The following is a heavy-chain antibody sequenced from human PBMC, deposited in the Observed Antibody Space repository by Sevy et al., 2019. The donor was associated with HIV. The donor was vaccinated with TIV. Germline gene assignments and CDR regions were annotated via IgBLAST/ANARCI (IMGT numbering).Heavy chain of an antibody. CDR1: GFTFSSYW. CDR3: ARYTAQGYCSGGSRFIDY. Sequence: GGSLRLSCAASGFTFSSYWMHWVRQAPGKGLVWVSRINSDGSSTSYADSVKGRFTISRDNAKNTLYLQMNSLRAEDTAVYYCARYTAQGYCSGGSRFIDYWGQGTLVTVSS. J-gene: IGHJ4*02. V-gene: IGHV3-74*01. CDR2: INSDGSST. D-gene: IGHD2-15*01.